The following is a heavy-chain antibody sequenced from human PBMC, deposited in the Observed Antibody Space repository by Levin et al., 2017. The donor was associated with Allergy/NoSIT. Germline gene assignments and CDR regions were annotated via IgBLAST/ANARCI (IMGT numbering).Heavy chain of an antibody. CDR1: GGSVSSATYY. CDR2: VDDRGNT. D-gene: IGHD7-27*01. Sequence: SQTLSLTCTFSGGSVSSATYYWTWIRQSPGKGLQWIGYVDDRGNTNYNPSLKSRVTISLDRSQNQFSLKLTSVTAADTAVYFCARNWGYFDFWGQGALVTVAS. CDR3: ARNWGYFDF. J-gene: IGHJ4*02. V-gene: IGHV4-61*01.